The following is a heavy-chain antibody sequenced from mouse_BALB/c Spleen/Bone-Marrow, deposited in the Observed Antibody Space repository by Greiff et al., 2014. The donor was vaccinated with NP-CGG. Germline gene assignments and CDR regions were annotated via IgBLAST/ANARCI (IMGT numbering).Heavy chain of an antibody. D-gene: IGHD1-2*01. J-gene: IGHJ4*01. CDR3: ARITTATGAMDY. CDR1: GFSLTNYG. CDR2: IWADGST. Sequence: VQLQESGPGLVAPSQSLSITCTVSGFSLTNYGVHWVRQPPGKGLEWLGVIWADGSTNYNSALMSRLSISKDNSKSQVFFEMNSLQTDDTAMYYCARITTATGAMDYWGQGTSVTVSS. V-gene: IGHV2-9*02.